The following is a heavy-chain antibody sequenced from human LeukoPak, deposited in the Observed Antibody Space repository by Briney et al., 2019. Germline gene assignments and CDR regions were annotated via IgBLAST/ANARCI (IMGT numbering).Heavy chain of an antibody. V-gene: IGHV4-59*01. J-gene: IGHJ4*02. CDR3: AAWGLLTGYGY. Sequence: MASETLSLTCTVSGGSISSYYWSWIRQPPGKGLEWIGYIYYSGSTNYNPSLKSRVTISVDTSKNQFSLKLSSVTAADTAVYYCAAWGLLTGYGYWGQGTLVTVSS. D-gene: IGHD5-12*01. CDR1: GGSISSYY. CDR2: IYYSGST.